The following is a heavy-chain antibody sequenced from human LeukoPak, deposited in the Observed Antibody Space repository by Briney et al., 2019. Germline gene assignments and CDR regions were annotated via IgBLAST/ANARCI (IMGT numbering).Heavy chain of an antibody. CDR1: GFTFSSYG. CDR3: AKGGGYEAQYYYYYLDV. J-gene: IGHJ6*03. D-gene: IGHD5-12*01. CDR2: IRYDGSNK. V-gene: IGHV3-30*02. Sequence: PGVSLRLSCAASGFTFSSYGVHWVRQAPGKGLVWVAFIRYDGSNKYYADSVKGRFTVSRDNSKNTLYLQMKSLRAEDTAVYYCAKGGGYEAQYYYYYLDVWGKGTTVTISS.